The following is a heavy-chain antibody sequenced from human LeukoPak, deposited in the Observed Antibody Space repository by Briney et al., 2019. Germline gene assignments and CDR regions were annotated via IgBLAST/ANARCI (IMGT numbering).Heavy chain of an antibody. J-gene: IGHJ4*02. CDR1: GGSISSYY. CDR3: ARDAPNFYGSGIFPPPDY. Sequence: PSETLSLTCTVSGGSISSYYWSWIRQPAGKGLEWIRRINTSGSTNYNPSLKSRVTMSVDTSKNQFSLKLSSVTAADTAVYYCARDAPNFYGSGIFPPPDYWGQGTLVTVSS. V-gene: IGHV4-4*07. CDR2: INTSGST. D-gene: IGHD3-10*01.